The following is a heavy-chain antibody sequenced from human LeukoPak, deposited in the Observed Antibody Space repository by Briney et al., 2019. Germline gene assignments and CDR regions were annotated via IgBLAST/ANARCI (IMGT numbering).Heavy chain of an antibody. Sequence: GGSLRLSCGASGSTFSTYWMHWVRQAPGKGLVWVSRINSDGSSTRNADSVKGRFTIPRDNAKNTLYLQMNSLRAEDTAVYYCARVREASIVVADYWGQGTLVTVSS. CDR2: INSDGSST. CDR1: GSTFSTYW. CDR3: ARVREASIVVADY. D-gene: IGHD3-22*01. J-gene: IGHJ4*02. V-gene: IGHV3-74*01.